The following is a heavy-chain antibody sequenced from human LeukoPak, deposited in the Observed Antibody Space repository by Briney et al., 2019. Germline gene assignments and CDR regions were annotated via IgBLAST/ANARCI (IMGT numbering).Heavy chain of an antibody. CDR1: GGSISSSSYY. CDR3: ARAGLGYSYGFDY. V-gene: IGHV4-61*02. D-gene: IGHD5-18*01. CDR2: IYTSGST. Sequence: SETLSLTCTVSGGSISSSSYYWGWIRQPAGKGLEWIGRIYTSGSTNYNPSLKSRVTMSVDTSKNQFSLKLSSVTAADTAVYYCARAGLGYSYGFDYWGQGSLVTVSS. J-gene: IGHJ4*02.